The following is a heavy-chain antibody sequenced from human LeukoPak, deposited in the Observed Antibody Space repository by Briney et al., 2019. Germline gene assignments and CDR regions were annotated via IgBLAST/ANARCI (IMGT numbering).Heavy chain of an antibody. J-gene: IGHJ3*02. D-gene: IGHD4-17*01. CDR3: ARPVRRLRRDDAFDI. Sequence: PSETLSLTCTVSGGSISSYYWSWIRQPPGKGLEWIGYIYYSGISHYNPSLKSRVTISVDTSKNQFSLKLSSVTAADTAVYFCARPVRRLRRDDAFDIWGQGTMVTVSS. CDR2: IYYSGIS. V-gene: IGHV4-59*01. CDR1: GGSISSYY.